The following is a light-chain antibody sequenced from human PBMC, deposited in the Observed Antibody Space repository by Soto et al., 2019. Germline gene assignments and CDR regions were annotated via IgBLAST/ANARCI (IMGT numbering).Light chain of an antibody. V-gene: IGKV1-39*01. CDR1: QSVSKY. Sequence: DIQMTQSPSSLSASVGDRVTITCRASQSVSKYLNWYQQKPGKAPKLLIYAATSLQSGVPSRFSGSGSGTDFTLTISSLQPEDFAAYYCQQRITAPHTFGPGTTVDIK. CDR2: AAT. J-gene: IGKJ3*01. CDR3: QQRITAPHT.